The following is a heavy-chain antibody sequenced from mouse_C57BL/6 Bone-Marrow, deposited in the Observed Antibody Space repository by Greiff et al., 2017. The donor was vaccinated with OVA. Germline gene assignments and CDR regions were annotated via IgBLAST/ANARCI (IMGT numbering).Heavy chain of an antibody. V-gene: IGHV1-81*01. CDR1: GYTFTSYG. Sequence: VKLQESGAELARPGASVKLSCKASGYTFTSYGISWVKQRTGQGLEWIGEIYPRSGNTYYNEKFKGKATLTADKSSSTAYMELRSLTSEDSAVYFCARSGGLGRYFDYWGQGTTLTVSS. CDR2: IYPRSGNT. D-gene: IGHD4-1*01. CDR3: ARSGGLGRYFDY. J-gene: IGHJ2*01.